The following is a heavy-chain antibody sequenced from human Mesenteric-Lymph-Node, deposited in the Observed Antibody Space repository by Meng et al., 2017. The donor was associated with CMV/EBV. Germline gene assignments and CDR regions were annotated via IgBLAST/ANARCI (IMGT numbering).Heavy chain of an antibody. D-gene: IGHD4-23*01. V-gene: IGHV4-61*01. CDR2: MHYSGST. CDR1: GASVSSTNYY. CDR3: ARGRWGIADFDY. Sequence: GSLRLSCTVSGASVSSTNYYWSWIRQPPGKGLEWIGYMHYSGSTDCNPSLKSRVTISIDTSKNQFSLKLTSVTAADTAVYYCARGRWGIADFDYWGQGILVTVSS. J-gene: IGHJ4*02.